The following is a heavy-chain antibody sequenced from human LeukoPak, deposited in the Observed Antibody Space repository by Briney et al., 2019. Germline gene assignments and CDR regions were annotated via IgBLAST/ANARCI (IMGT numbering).Heavy chain of an antibody. V-gene: IGHV1-8*01. Sequence: ASVKVSCKASGYTFTSYDVNWVRQATGQGLEWMGWVNPNSGHTGYAQKFQGRVTMTTNTSISTAYMELSSLRSEDTAVYYCAREGDSGYDWGYYFDYWGQGTLVTVSS. CDR3: AREGDSGYDWGYYFDY. J-gene: IGHJ4*02. CDR1: GYTFTSYD. CDR2: VNPNSGHT. D-gene: IGHD5-12*01.